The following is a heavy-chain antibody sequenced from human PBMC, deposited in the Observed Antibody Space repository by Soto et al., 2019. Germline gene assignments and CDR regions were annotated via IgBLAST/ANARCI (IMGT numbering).Heavy chain of an antibody. CDR1: GFTFSSYW. D-gene: IGHD3-3*02. V-gene: IGHV3-74*01. CDR2: INSDGSST. Sequence: GGSLRLSCAASGFTFSSYWMHWVRQAPGKGLVWVSRINSDGSSTSYADSVKGRFTISRDNAKNTLYLQMNSLRAEDTAVYYCARDFWAPDIFGVVYYYYGMDVWGQGTTVTVSS. CDR3: ARDFWAPDIFGVVYYYYGMDV. J-gene: IGHJ6*02.